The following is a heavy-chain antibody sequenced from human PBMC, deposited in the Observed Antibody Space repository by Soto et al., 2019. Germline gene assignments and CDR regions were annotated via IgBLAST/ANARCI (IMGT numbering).Heavy chain of an antibody. V-gene: IGHV3-49*04. CDR1: GFTFGDYA. D-gene: IGHD2-15*01. CDR3: TSDGYCSGGSCYGTLFDF. Sequence: GGSLRLSCTASGFTFGDYAMSWVRQAPGKGLEWVGFISSKAYGGTTEYAASVKGRFTISRDDFKSIAYLQMNSLKTDDTAVSYCTSDGYCSGGSCYGTLFDFWGQGTLVTVSS. J-gene: IGHJ4*02. CDR2: ISSKAYGGTT.